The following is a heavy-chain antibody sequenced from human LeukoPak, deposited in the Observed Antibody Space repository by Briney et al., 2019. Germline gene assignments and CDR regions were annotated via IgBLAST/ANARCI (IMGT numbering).Heavy chain of an antibody. V-gene: IGHV4-61*02. D-gene: IGHD2-8*01. CDR3: ARLVLGYCTNGVCYRWFDP. CDR2: IYTSGST. J-gene: IGHJ5*02. Sequence: SQTLSVTCTVSGGSISSGSYYWSWIRQPAGKGLEWIGRIYTSGSTNYNPSLKSRVTISLDTSKNQFSLKLSSVTAADTAVYYCARLVLGYCTNGVCYRWFDPWGQGTLVTVSS. CDR1: GGSISSGSYY.